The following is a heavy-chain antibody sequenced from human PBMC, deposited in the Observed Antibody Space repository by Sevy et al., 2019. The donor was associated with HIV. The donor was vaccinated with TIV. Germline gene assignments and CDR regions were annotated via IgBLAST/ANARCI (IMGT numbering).Heavy chain of an antibody. Sequence: SGPTLVNPTQTLTLTCTFSGFSLSTGGVGVGWIRQPPGKALEWLALIYWNDDKRYSPSLKSRLTITKDTSKNQVVLTMTNMDPVDTATYYCAHRRGLRFGGGDYFDYWGQGTLVTVSS. V-gene: IGHV2-5*01. CDR1: GFSLSTGGVG. J-gene: IGHJ4*02. CDR3: AHRRGLRFGGGDYFDY. CDR2: IYWNDDK. D-gene: IGHD3-10*01.